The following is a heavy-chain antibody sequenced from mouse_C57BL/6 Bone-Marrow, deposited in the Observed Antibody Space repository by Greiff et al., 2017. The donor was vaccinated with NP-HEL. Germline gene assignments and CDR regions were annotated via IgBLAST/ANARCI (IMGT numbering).Heavy chain of an antibody. J-gene: IGHJ3*01. Sequence: QVQLKESGAELARPGASVKLSCKASGYTFTSYGISWVKQRTGQGLEWIGEIYPRSGNTYYNEKFKGKATLTADKSSSTAYMELRSLTSEDSAVYFWARTSLLLRFAYWGQGTLVTVSA. D-gene: IGHD1-1*01. CDR2: IYPRSGNT. V-gene: IGHV1-81*01. CDR1: GYTFTSYG. CDR3: ARTSLLLRFAY.